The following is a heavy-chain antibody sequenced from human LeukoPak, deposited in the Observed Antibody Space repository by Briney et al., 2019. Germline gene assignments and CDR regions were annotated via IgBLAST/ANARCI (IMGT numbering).Heavy chain of an antibody. Sequence: SETLSLTCTVSGGSISSYYWSWIRQPPGKGLEWIGYIYYSGSTNYNPSLKSRVTISVDTSKNQFSLKLSSVTAADTAVYYCARALIRGYRSSAGFDPWGQGTLVTVSS. CDR3: ARALIRGYRSSAGFDP. CDR2: IYYSGST. D-gene: IGHD3-22*01. CDR1: GGSISSYY. J-gene: IGHJ5*02. V-gene: IGHV4-59*01.